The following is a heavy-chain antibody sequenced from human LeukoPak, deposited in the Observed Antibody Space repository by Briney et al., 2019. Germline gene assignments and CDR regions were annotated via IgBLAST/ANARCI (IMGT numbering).Heavy chain of an antibody. CDR1: GGSISSYY. CDR2: IYYSGST. CDR3: ARHEHDSSGYYDYFDY. V-gene: IGHV4-59*01. Sequence: SETLSLTYTVSGGSISSYYWSWIRQPPGKGLEWIGYIYYSGSTNYNPSLKSRVTISVDTSKNQFSLKLSSVTAADTAVYYCARHEHDSSGYYDYFDYWGQGTLVTVSS. D-gene: IGHD3-22*01. J-gene: IGHJ4*02.